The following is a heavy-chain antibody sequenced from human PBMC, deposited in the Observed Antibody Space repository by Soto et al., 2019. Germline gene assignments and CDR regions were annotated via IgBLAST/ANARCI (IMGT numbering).Heavy chain of an antibody. D-gene: IGHD3-22*01. CDR2: IYYSGST. CDR3: ARRGRSGYRLIDY. V-gene: IGHV4-39*01. CDR1: GGSISSSSYY. Sequence: QLQLQESGPGLVKPSETLSLTCTVSGGSISSSSYYWDWIRQPPGKGLEWIGSIYYSGSTYYNPSLKSRVTISVATSQNQFSLKLSSVTAAYTAVYYCARRGRSGYRLIDYWGQGTLVTVSS. J-gene: IGHJ4*02.